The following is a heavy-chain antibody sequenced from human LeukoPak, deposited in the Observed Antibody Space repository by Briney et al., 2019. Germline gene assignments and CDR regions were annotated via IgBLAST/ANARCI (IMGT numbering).Heavy chain of an antibody. CDR2: ISYDGSNK. D-gene: IGHD2-15*01. CDR3: ARDFVNAIVVVVAATGYFDY. V-gene: IGHV3-30-3*01. Sequence: GGSLRLSCAASGFTFSSYAMHWVRQAPGKGLEWVAVISYDGSNKYYADSVKGRFTISRDNSKNTLYLQMNSLRAEDTAVYYCARDFVNAIVVVVAATGYFDYWGQGTLVTVSS. J-gene: IGHJ4*02. CDR1: GFTFSSYA.